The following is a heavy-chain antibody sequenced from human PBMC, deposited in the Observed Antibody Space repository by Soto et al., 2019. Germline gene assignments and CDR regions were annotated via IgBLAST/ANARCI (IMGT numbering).Heavy chain of an antibody. CDR3: ARGPPVLHRDWGDGNFDY. J-gene: IGHJ4*02. CDR1: GYTFTSYY. CDR2: INPSGGST. Sequence: ASVKVSCKASGYTFTSYYMHWVRQAPGQGLEWMGIINPSGGSTSYAQKFQGRVTMTRDTSTSTVYMELSSLRSEDTAVYYCARGPPVLHRDWGDGNFDYWGQGTLVTVSS. V-gene: IGHV1-46*03. D-gene: IGHD2-15*01.